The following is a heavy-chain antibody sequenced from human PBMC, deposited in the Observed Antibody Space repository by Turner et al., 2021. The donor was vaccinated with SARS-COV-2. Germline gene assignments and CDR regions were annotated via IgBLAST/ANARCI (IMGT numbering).Heavy chain of an antibody. D-gene: IGHD2-21*02. V-gene: IGHV4-59*01. Sequence: HGQLQESGPGLVKPLESLSLTCTVSGGSMNSNSWSWLRQPPGTRMEWIGYTYYRGSTNYNPSLESRVTISVDTSRKQFSLNLTSVTAADTAVYYWARETVNSWVDPWGQGTLVTVSS. CDR1: GGSMNSNS. CDR2: TYYRGST. CDR3: ARETVNSWVDP. J-gene: IGHJ5*02.